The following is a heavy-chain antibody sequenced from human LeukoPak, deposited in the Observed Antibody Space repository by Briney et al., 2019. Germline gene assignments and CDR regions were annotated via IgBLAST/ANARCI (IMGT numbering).Heavy chain of an antibody. D-gene: IGHD1-1*01. CDR3: ALIGGLEPNPALDY. V-gene: IGHV3-21*01. J-gene: IGHJ4*02. CDR1: GFTFSSYS. Sequence: GGSLRLSCAASGFTFSSYSMNWVRQAPGKGLEWVSSISSSSSYIYYADSVKGRFTISRDNAKNSLYLQMNSLRAKDTAAYYCALIGGLEPNPALDYWGQGTLVTVSS. CDR2: ISSSSSYI.